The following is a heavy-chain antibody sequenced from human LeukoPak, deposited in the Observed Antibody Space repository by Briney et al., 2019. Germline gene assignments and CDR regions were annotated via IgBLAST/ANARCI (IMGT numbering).Heavy chain of an antibody. CDR2: IYYSGST. J-gene: IGHJ5*02. D-gene: IGHD3-9*01. Sequence: SETLSLTCTVSGGSINSYYWSWIRQSPGKGLEWIGYIYYSGSTNYNPSLKSRVTISVHTSKNQFSLKLSSVTAADTAVYSCARLTGYSSESWFDPWGQGTLVTVSS. CDR3: ARLTGYSSESWFDP. V-gene: IGHV4-59*01. CDR1: GGSINSYY.